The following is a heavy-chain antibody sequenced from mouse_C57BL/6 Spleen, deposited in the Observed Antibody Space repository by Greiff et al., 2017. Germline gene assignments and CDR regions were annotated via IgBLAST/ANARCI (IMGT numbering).Heavy chain of an antibody. D-gene: IGHD4-1*01. J-gene: IGHJ1*03. CDR2: INPNNGGT. Sequence: VQLQQSGPELVKPGASVKISCKASGYTFTDYYMNWVKQSHGKSLEWIGDINPNNGGTSYNQKFKGKATLTVDKSSSTAYMELRSLTSEDSAVYYCATLGWYFDVWGTGTTVTVSS. CDR1: GYTFTDYY. CDR3: ATLGWYFDV. V-gene: IGHV1-26*01.